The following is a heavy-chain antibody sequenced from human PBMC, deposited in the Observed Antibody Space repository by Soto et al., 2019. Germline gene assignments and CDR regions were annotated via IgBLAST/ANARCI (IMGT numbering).Heavy chain of an antibody. J-gene: IGHJ1*01. CDR1: VYKFITYF. D-gene: IGHD2-15*01. V-gene: IGHV1-46*01. CDR2: IHPSGDT. Sequence: XSVKVSCKASVYKFITYFIHWVLQAPGQGLEWMGMIHPSGDTGYSQKFRGRVTMTIDTSTTTAYMELRNLTSEDTAVYFSVRGYCTTSPCSGDFQFWGQGTLVTVSS. CDR3: VRGYCTTSPCSGDFQF.